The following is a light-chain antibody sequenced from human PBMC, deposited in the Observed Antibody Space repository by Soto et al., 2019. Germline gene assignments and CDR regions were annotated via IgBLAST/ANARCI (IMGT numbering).Light chain of an antibody. J-gene: IGKJ5*01. CDR1: HDISTY. V-gene: IGKV1-9*01. CDR3: QQLNTLPFT. CDR2: EAS. Sequence: DIQLTQSPSLLSASVGDRVTITCRASHDISTYLAWYQQKPGKAPKLMIYEASTLQSGVPSRFSGSGSGKEFTLTISGLLPEDFATYHCQQLNTLPFTFGQGTRLEIK.